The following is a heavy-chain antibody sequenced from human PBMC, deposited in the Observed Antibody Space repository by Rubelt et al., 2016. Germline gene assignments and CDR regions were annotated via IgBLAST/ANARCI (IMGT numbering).Heavy chain of an antibody. CDR1: GGSFSGYY. J-gene: IGHJ6*02. CDR3: ARGRRGSSSWLGRDYYGMDV. D-gene: IGHD6-13*01. CDR2: INHSGST. V-gene: IGHV4-34*01. Sequence: QVQLQQWGAGLLKPSETLSLTCAVYGGSFSGYYWRWIRQPPGTGLEWIGEINHSGSTNYNPSLKSRVTISVDTSKNQFSLKLSSVTAADTAVYYWARGRRGSSSWLGRDYYGMDVWGQGTTVTVSS.